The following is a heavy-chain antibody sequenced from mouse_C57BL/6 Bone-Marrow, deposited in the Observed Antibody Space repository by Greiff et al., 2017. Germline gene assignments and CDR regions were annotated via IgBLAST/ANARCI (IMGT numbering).Heavy chain of an antibody. Sequence: VQLQQPGAELVRPGSSVKLSCKASGYTFTSYWMHWVKQRPIQGLEWIGNIDPSDSDTHYNHKFKDKATLTVDKSSSTAYMQLSSLTSEDSAVYYCERNAYYRNLDYWGQGTTLTVSS. J-gene: IGHJ2*01. CDR1: GYTFTSYW. CDR2: IDPSDSDT. V-gene: IGHV1-52*01. D-gene: IGHD2-5*01. CDR3: ERNAYYRNLDY.